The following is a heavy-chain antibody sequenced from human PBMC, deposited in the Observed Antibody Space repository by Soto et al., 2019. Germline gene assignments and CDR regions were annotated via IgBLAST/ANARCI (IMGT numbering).Heavy chain of an antibody. V-gene: IGHV1-69*13. CDR3: ARARTSSCPVGCWFDP. CDR1: GGTFSSYA. D-gene: IGHD2-15*01. J-gene: IGHJ5*02. CDR2: IIPIFGTG. Sequence: GPSVKVSCKTSGGTFSSYAISWVRQAPGQGLEWMGGIIPIFGTGNYAQKFQGRVTITADESTSTAYMELSSLRSEDTAVYYCARARTSSCPVGCWFDPWGQGTLVTVSS.